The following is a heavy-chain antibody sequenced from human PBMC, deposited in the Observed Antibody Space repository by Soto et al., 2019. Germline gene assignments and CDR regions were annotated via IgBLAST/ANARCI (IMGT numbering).Heavy chain of an antibody. CDR2: IYHSGST. V-gene: IGHV4-4*02. CDR1: GGSISSSNW. J-gene: IGHJ6*02. Sequence: SETLSLTCAVSGGSISSSNWWSWVRQPPGKGLEWIGEIYHSGSTNYNPSLKSRVTISVDKSKNQFSLKLSSVTAADTAVYYCARVWQQLVPYYYYYYYVMDVWGQGTTVTVSS. D-gene: IGHD6-13*01. CDR3: ARVWQQLVPYYYYYYYVMDV.